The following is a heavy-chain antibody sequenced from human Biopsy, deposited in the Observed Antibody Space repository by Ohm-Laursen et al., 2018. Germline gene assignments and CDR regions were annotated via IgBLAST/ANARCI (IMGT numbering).Heavy chain of an antibody. CDR3: ATKLTGYFHH. D-gene: IGHD3-9*01. J-gene: IGHJ1*01. V-gene: IGHV1-69*06. CDR1: GGTFSNYG. CDR2: NIPILGTG. Sequence: GASVKVSCKPPGGTFSNYGVNWVRQAPGQGLEWLGGNIPILGTGNYAQKFQDRVTVAADTSTSTATMELRSLRSDDTAVYYCATKLTGYFHHWGQGTLVSVSS.